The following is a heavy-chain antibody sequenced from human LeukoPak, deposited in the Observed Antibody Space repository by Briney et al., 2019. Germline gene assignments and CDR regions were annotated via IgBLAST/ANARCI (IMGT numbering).Heavy chain of an antibody. V-gene: IGHV3-48*03. Sequence: GGSLRLSCAASGFTFSSYEMNWVRQAPGKGLEWVSYISSSGSTIYYADSVKGRFTTSRDNAKNSLYLQMNSLRAEDTAVYYCARENTVTRTSYYYYGMDVWGKGTTVTVSS. J-gene: IGHJ6*04. D-gene: IGHD4-17*01. CDR1: GFTFSSYE. CDR3: ARENTVTRTSYYYYGMDV. CDR2: ISSSGSTI.